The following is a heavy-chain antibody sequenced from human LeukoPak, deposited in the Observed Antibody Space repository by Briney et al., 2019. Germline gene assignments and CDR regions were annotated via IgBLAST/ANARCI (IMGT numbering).Heavy chain of an antibody. V-gene: IGHV3-7*01. CDR1: GFTFSSYA. CDR2: IKEDGSEK. Sequence: GGSLRLSCAASGFTFSSYAMSWVRQAPGKGLEWVANIKEDGSEKYYVDSVKGRFTISRDNAKKSLYLQMNSLRVEDTAIYYCARDFPDYWGQGILVTVSS. J-gene: IGHJ4*02. CDR3: ARDFPDY.